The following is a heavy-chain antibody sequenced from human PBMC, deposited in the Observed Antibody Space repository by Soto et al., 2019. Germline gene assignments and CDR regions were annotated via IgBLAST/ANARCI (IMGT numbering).Heavy chain of an antibody. V-gene: IGHV3-15*07. Sequence: GGSLRLSSAASGFTFSNYEMDWVRQAPGKGLEWVGRIKSKTDGGTTDYAEPVKGRFAISRDDSNNMVYLQMNSLKIEDTAVYYCTTDSYSTIIIVRFDYWGHGTLVTVSS. CDR3: TTDSYSTIIIVRFDY. CDR1: GFTFSNYE. D-gene: IGHD3-22*01. CDR2: IKSKTDGGTT. J-gene: IGHJ4*01.